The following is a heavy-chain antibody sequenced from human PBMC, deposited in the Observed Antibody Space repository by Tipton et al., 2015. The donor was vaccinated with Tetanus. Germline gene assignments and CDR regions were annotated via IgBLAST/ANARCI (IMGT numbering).Heavy chain of an antibody. CDR3: ARRSYCTSTRCFDAFDL. J-gene: IGHJ3*01. CDR2: IFASGST. V-gene: IGHV4-4*08. CDR1: GDSMTRYY. D-gene: IGHD2-8*01. Sequence: TLSLTCTVSGDSMTRYYWSWIRRPPGKGLEWISYIFASGSTNYNPALKSRVTISMDTSKNQISLNLTSVTAADTAVYFCARRSYCTSTRCFDAFDLWGPGTRVSVSS.